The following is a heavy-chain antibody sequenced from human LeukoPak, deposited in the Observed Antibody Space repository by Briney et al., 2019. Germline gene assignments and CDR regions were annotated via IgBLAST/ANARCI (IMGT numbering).Heavy chain of an antibody. CDR2: IFTEGTTT. V-gene: IGHV3-74*01. CDR3: ARELPREVTLDY. CDR1: EFNFFSYG. J-gene: IGHJ4*01. D-gene: IGHD2-21*02. Sequence: GGSLRLSCVASEFNFFSYGTQWVRQAPGKGLVWVSRIFTEGTTTSYADSVKGRFTISRDNAKNTLYLQMNSLRAEDTAVYYCARELPREVTLDYWGQGTLVTASP.